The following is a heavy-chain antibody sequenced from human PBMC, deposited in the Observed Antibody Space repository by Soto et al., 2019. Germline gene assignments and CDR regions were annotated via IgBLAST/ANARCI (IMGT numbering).Heavy chain of an antibody. CDR3: ARRYCSSTSCYSGFDY. Sequence: PGESLKISCKGSGYSFTSYWISWVRQMPGKGLEWMGRIDPSDSYTNYSPSFQGHVTISADKSISTAYLQWSSLKASDTAMHYCARRYCSSTSCYSGFDYWGQGTLVTVPQ. D-gene: IGHD2-2*02. CDR2: IDPSDSYT. V-gene: IGHV5-10-1*01. J-gene: IGHJ4*02. CDR1: GYSFTSYW.